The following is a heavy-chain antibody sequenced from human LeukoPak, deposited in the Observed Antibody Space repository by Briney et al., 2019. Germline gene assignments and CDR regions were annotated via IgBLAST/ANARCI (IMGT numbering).Heavy chain of an antibody. CDR2: ISSSSSTR. V-gene: IGHV3-48*02. J-gene: IGHJ6*03. D-gene: IGHD3-22*01. CDR1: GFTFSSYS. Sequence: GGSLRLSCAASGFTFSSYSMNWVRQAPGKGLEWVSYISSSSSTRYYADSVKGRFTISRDNAKNSLYLQMNSLRDEDSAVYYCAGDPVIRGGFYMDVWGKGTTVTVSS. CDR3: AGDPVIRGGFYMDV.